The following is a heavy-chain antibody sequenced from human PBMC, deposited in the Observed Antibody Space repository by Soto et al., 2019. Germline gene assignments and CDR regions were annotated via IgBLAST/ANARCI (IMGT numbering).Heavy chain of an antibody. D-gene: IGHD2-21*02. J-gene: IGHJ6*02. CDR1: GFSLNTGGVG. V-gene: IGHV2-5*02. CDR3: VQSRCGGDCLQSYSFHWYYGVDV. Sequence: QITLKESGPVLVKPTQTLTLTCTFSGFSLNTGGVGVGWIRQAPGKAPERLILIYWDGDKRYSPSLGNRLTITKDTLKNEVVLTMTNMGPVDTATYYCVQSRCGGDCLQSYSFHWYYGVDVWGQGTTVTVSS. CDR2: IYWDGDK.